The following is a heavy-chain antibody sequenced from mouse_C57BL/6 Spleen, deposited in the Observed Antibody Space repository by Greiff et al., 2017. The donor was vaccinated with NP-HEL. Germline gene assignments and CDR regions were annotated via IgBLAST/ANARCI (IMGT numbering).Heavy chain of an antibody. CDR1: GYTFTSYW. Sequence: QVQLQQSGAELVKPGASVKMSCKASGYTFTSYWITWVKPRPGQGLEWIGDIYPGSGSTNYNEKFKSKATLTVDTSSSTASMQLGSLTAEDSAVYYCARSGDYDVGYWGQGATLTVSS. CDR2: IYPGSGST. J-gene: IGHJ2*01. V-gene: IGHV1-55*01. CDR3: ARSGDYDVGY. D-gene: IGHD2-4*01.